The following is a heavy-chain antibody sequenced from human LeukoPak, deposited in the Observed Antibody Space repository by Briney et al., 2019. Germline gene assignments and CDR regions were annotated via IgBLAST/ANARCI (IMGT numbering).Heavy chain of an antibody. CDR3: ARVSIAVAGTESHY. CDR2: IYHSGST. V-gene: IGHV4-4*02. CDR1: GVSISSSNW. J-gene: IGHJ4*02. Sequence: PSGTLSLTCAVSGVSISSSNWWSWVRQPRGKGLGWIGEIYHSGSTNYNPSLKSRVTISVDKSKNQFSLKLSSVTAADTAVYYCARVSIAVAGTESHYWGQGTLVTVSS. D-gene: IGHD6-19*01.